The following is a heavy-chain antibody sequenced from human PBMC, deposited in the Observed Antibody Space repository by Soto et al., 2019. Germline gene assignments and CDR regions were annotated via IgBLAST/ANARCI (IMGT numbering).Heavy chain of an antibody. CDR3: ARTYYDFWSGYYSGFDY. J-gene: IGHJ4*02. V-gene: IGHV4-39*01. CDR1: GGSISSSSYY. D-gene: IGHD3-3*01. CDR2: IYYSGST. Sequence: TSETLSLTCTVAGGSISSSSYYWGWIRQPPGKGLEWIGSIYYSGSTYYNPSLKSRVTISVDTSKNQFSLKLSSVTAADTAVYYCARTYYDFWSGYYSGFDYWGQGTLVTVSS.